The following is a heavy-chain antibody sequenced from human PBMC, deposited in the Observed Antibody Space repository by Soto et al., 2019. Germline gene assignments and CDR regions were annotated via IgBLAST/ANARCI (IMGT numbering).Heavy chain of an antibody. J-gene: IGHJ4*02. D-gene: IGHD5-12*01. CDR3: ARGGRLRAYYFDY. CDR2: INHSGST. V-gene: IGHV4-34*01. Sequence: PSETLSLTCAFYGRSFSGYYWSWIRQPPGKGLEWIGEINHSGSTNYTPSLKSRVTISVDTSKHQFSLKLSSVTAADTAGYYCARGGRLRAYYFDYWGQGTLVTVSS. CDR1: GRSFSGYY.